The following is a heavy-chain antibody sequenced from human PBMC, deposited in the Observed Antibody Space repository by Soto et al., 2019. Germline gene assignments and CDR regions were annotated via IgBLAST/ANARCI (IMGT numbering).Heavy chain of an antibody. CDR3: ARGFEAADIGGMSS. D-gene: IGHD2-15*01. CDR1: GGSISSGGYS. V-gene: IGHV4-30-2*01. Sequence: QLQLHESGSGLVKPSQTLSLTCAVSGGSISSGGYSWSWIRQPPGKGLEWIGYIYHSGSTYYNPSLKSRVTISVDRSKNQFSLKLSSVTAADTAVYYCARGFEAADIGGMSSWGQGTMVTVSS. CDR2: IYHSGST. J-gene: IGHJ3*01.